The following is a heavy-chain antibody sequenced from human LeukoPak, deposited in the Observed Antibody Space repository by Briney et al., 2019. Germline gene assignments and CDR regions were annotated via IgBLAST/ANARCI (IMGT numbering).Heavy chain of an antibody. Sequence: PGGSLRLSCAASGFTFDDYAMHWVRQAPGKGREWVSGISWNSGSVGYADSVKGRFTISRDNARNSLYLQMSSLRADDTAVYYCTRTFDSWGQGTLVTVSS. J-gene: IGHJ4*02. D-gene: IGHD1/OR15-1a*01. V-gene: IGHV3-9*01. CDR3: TRTFDS. CDR2: ISWNSGSV. CDR1: GFTFDDYA.